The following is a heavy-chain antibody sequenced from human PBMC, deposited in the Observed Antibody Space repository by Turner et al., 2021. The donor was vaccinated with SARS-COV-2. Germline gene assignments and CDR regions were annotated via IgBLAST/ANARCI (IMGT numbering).Heavy chain of an antibody. Sequence: QVQLVESGGGVVQPGRSLRLPCAASGFTFSSYGMHWVRQAPGKGLEWVAVIWYDGSNKFYADSVKGRFTISRDNSKNTLYLQMNSLRAEDTAVYYCARDQLGDYVTLDYWGQGTLVTVSS. D-gene: IGHD4-17*01. CDR3: ARDQLGDYVTLDY. CDR1: GFTFSSYG. J-gene: IGHJ4*02. V-gene: IGHV3-33*01. CDR2: IWYDGSNK.